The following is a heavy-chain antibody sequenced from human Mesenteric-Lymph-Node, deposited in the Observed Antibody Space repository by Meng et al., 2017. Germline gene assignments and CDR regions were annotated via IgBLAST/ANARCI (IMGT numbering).Heavy chain of an antibody. D-gene: IGHD1-26*01. CDR2: INHSGST. J-gene: IGHJ4*02. Sequence: SETLSLTCTVSGYSISSGYYWGWIRQPPGKGLEWIGEINHSGSTNYNPSLKSRVTISVDTSKNQFSLKLSSVTAADTAVYYCARAALVGATADDYWGQGTLVTVSS. CDR3: ARAALVGATADDY. V-gene: IGHV4-38-2*02. CDR1: GYSISSGYY.